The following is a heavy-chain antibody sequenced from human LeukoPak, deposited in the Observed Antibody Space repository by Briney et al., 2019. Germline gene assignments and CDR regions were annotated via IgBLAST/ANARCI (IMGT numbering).Heavy chain of an antibody. V-gene: IGHV1-69*05. Sequence: SVKVSCKASGGTFSSYAISWVRQAPGQGLEWRGGFFPIFGTANYAQKFQGRVTITTDESTSTAYMELSSLRSEDTAVYYCARPSAYSGSYHDAFDIWGQGTMVTVSS. D-gene: IGHD1-26*01. CDR3: ARPSAYSGSYHDAFDI. CDR2: FFPIFGTA. CDR1: GGTFSSYA. J-gene: IGHJ3*02.